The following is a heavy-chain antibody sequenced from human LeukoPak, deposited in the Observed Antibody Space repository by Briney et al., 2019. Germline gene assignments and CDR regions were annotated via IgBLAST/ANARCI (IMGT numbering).Heavy chain of an antibody. V-gene: IGHV4-61*08. CDR3: ARDWAAMVYLDS. CDR1: GGSVSRGGHY. CDR2: IYQSGTT. J-gene: IGHJ4*02. Sequence: PSETLSLTCTVSGGSVSRGGHYWSWIRQPPGKGLEWIGYIYQSGTTNCNPSLKSRVTLSVDKSKHQFSLKLSSVTAADTAVYYCARDWAAMVYLDSWGQGTLVTVSS. D-gene: IGHD5-18*01.